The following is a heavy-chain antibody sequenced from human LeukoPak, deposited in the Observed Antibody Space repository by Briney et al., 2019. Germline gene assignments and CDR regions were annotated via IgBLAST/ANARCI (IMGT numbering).Heavy chain of an antibody. D-gene: IGHD2-2*02. J-gene: IGHJ5*02. CDR3: AREGFNCSSTSCYIGWFDP. Sequence: GGSLRLSCAASGFTFSSYSMNWVRQAPGKGLEWVSYISSSSSTIYYADSVKGRFTISRDNAKDSLYLQMNSLRAEDTAVYYCAREGFNCSSTSCYIGWFDPWGQGTLVTVSS. V-gene: IGHV3-48*01. CDR1: GFTFSSYS. CDR2: ISSSSSTI.